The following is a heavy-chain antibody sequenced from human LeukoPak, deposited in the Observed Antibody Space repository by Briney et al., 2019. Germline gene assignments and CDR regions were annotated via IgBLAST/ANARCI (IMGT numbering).Heavy chain of an antibody. CDR2: INQDGTEK. V-gene: IGHV3-7*01. J-gene: IGHJ4*02. Sequence: GGSLRLSCAASGFTFTTYWMSWVRQAPGKGLEWVANINQDGTEKYYVDSVKGRFTISRDNAKNSLYLQMNSLRAEDTAVYYCARDRAASGSYYFWGQGTLVTVSS. CDR3: ARDRAASGSYYF. CDR1: GFTFTTYW. D-gene: IGHD1-26*01.